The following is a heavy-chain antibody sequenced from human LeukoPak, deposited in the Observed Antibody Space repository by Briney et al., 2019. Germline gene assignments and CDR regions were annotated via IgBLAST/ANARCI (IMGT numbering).Heavy chain of an antibody. D-gene: IGHD6-13*01. Sequence: GASVKVFCKASGYTFSGYYMHWVRQAPGQGLEWMGRINPKSGVTNYAQKFQGRVTMTRDTSINTVYMELGRLRSDDTAVYYCARKSQYTTSWSEIDYWGQGTLVTVSS. CDR2: INPKSGVT. J-gene: IGHJ4*02. CDR1: GYTFSGYY. CDR3: ARKSQYTTSWSEIDY. V-gene: IGHV1-2*06.